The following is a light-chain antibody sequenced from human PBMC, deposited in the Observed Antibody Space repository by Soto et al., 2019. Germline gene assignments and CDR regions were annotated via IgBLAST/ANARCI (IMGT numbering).Light chain of an antibody. V-gene: IGKV3-20*01. CDR2: GAS. CDR1: QSVSSNY. Sequence: EIVLTQSPGTLSLSPGERATLSCRSSQSVSSNYLAWYQQKPGQAPRLLIYGASTRATGIPDRFSGSGSGTDFTLTISRLEPEDFAMYYCHQYGISPPVTFGQGTRLEI. J-gene: IGKJ5*01. CDR3: HQYGISPPVT.